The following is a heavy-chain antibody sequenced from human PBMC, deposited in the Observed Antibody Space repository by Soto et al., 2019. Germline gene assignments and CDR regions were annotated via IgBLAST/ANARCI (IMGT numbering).Heavy chain of an antibody. CDR1: GFTFSSYW. D-gene: IGHD2-15*01. CDR3: ARVGGRYCSGGSCYGGVFDY. CDR2: IKQDGSEK. Sequence: TGGSLRLSCAASGFTFSSYWMSWVRQAPGKGLEWVANIKQDGSEKYYVDSVKGRFTISRDNAKNSLYLQMNSLRAEGTAVYYCARVGGRYCSGGSCYGGVFDYWGQVTLVTVSS. J-gene: IGHJ4*02. V-gene: IGHV3-7*01.